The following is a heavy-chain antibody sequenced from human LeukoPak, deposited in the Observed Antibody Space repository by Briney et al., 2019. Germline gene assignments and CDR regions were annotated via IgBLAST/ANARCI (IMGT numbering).Heavy chain of an antibody. CDR3: AKDRSSSGWYGFDY. Sequence: GGSLRLSCATSGFTFSNYGMHWVRQAPGKGLEWVSHISWNSGSIGYADSVKGRFTISRDNAKNSPYLQMNSLRAEDMALYYCAKDRSSSGWYGFDYWGQGTLVTVSS. V-gene: IGHV3-9*03. CDR1: GFTFSNYG. D-gene: IGHD6-19*01. CDR2: ISWNSGSI. J-gene: IGHJ4*02.